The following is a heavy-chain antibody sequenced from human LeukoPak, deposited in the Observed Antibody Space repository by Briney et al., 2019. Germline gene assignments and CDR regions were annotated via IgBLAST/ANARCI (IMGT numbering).Heavy chain of an antibody. CDR2: ISGSGDAT. J-gene: IGHJ4*02. V-gene: IGHV3-23*01. CDR1: GFSFSNYA. D-gene: IGHD3-10*01. Sequence: PGGSLRLSCAASGFSFSNYAMTWVRQAPGKGLQWVSGISGSGDATYYADSVKGRFTISRDNSKNTLYLQMKSLRAEDTAVYYCAKDKANTHYYGSGSYPSPNYFDYWGQGALVTVSS. CDR3: AKDKANTHYYGSGSYPSPNYFDY.